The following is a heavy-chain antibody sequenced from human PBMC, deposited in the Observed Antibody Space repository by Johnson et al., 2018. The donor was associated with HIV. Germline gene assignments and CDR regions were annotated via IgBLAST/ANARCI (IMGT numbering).Heavy chain of an antibody. Sequence: VESGGGVVQPGRSLRLSCAASGFTFSSYGMHWVRQAPGKGLEWVAVIWYDGSNKYYADSVKGRFTISRDNAKNSLYLQMNILTAEDTAVYYCARAPEVRGIDAFDIWGQGTMVTVS. CDR2: IWYDGSNK. D-gene: IGHD3-10*01. V-gene: IGHV3-33*03. CDR1: GFTFSSYG. CDR3: ARAPEVRGIDAFDI. J-gene: IGHJ3*02.